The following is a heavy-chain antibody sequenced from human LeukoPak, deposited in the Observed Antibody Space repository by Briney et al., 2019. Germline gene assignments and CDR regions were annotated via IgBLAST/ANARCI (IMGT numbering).Heavy chain of an antibody. CDR3: ARGQLGELPMDIDY. Sequence: SETLSLTCAVHGGSFSGYYWSWIRQPPGKGLEWIGYIYYSGSTYYNPSLKSRVTISVDTSKNQFSLKLSSVTAADTAVYYCARGQLGELPMDIDYWGQGTLVTVSS. J-gene: IGHJ4*02. CDR1: GGSFSGYY. D-gene: IGHD3-16*01. V-gene: IGHV4-30-4*01. CDR2: IYYSGST.